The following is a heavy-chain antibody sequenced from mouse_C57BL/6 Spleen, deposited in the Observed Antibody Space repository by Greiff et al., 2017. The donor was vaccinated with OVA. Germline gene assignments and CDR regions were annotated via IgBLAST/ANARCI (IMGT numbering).Heavy chain of an antibody. V-gene: IGHV1-22*01. CDR1: GYTFTDYN. D-gene: IGHD2-1*01. CDR3: AREGNYCWFAY. J-gene: IGHJ3*01. Sequence: VQLQQSGPELVKPGASVKMSCKASGYTFTDYNMHWVKQSHGKSLEWIGYINPNNGGTSYNQKFKGKATLTVNKSPSTAYMELRSLTSEDSAVYYCAREGNYCWFAYWGQGTLVTVSA. CDR2: INPNNGGT.